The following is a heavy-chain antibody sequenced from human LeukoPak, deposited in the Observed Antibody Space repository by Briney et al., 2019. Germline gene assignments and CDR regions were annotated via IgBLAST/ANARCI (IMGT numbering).Heavy chain of an antibody. Sequence: PGGSLRLSCAASGFTVSSYAMSWVRQAPGKGLEWVSAISGSGGSTYYADSVKGRFTISRDNSKNTLYLQMNSLRAEDTAVYYCAKDSSYYDSSGFDYWGQGTLVTVSS. J-gene: IGHJ4*02. D-gene: IGHD3-22*01. CDR3: AKDSSYYDSSGFDY. CDR1: GFTVSSYA. CDR2: ISGSGGST. V-gene: IGHV3-23*01.